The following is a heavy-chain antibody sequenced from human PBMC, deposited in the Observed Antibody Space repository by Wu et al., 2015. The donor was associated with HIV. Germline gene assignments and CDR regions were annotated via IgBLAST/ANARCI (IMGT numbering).Heavy chain of an antibody. D-gene: IGHD4/OR15-4a*01. Sequence: QVQLVQSGAEVKKPGSSVKVSCKASGGTLSSYEISWVRQAPGQGLEWMGGIIPMFGTLNYAQKFKGRVTMITDESTSTAYVELSNLRSDDTAVYYCATRRPTAGAPFAXWGQGTLVTVSS. CDR1: GGTLSSYE. V-gene: IGHV1-69*05. CDR3: ATRRPTAGAPFAX. CDR2: IIPMFGTL. J-gene: IGHJ4*02.